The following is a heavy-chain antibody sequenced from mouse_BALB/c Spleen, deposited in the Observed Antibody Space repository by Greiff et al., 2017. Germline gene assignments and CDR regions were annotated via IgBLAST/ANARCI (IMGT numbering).Heavy chain of an antibody. CDR1: GFTFSDYG. CDR2: ISNLAYSI. CDR3: ARDYGPYYAMDY. J-gene: IGHJ4*01. Sequence: EVQLVESGGGLVQPGGSRKLSCAASGFTFSDYGMAWVRQAPGKGPEWVAFISNLAYSIYYADTVTGRFTISRENAKNTLYLEMSSLRSEDTAMYYCARDYGPYYAMDYWGQGTSVTVSS. V-gene: IGHV5-15*02. D-gene: IGHD1-2*01.